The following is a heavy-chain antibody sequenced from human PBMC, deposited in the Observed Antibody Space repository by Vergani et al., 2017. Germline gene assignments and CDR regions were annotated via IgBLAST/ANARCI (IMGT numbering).Heavy chain of an antibody. CDR2: IIPIFGTA. CDR3: ARGPDYYGSGSYLNYYYYGMDV. D-gene: IGHD3-10*01. CDR1: GFTFSSYA. J-gene: IGHJ6*02. V-gene: IGHV1-69*06. Sequence: VQLVESGGGLVKPGGSLRLSCAASGFTFSSYAISWVRQAPGQGLEWMGGIIPIFGTANYAQKFQGRVTMTRDTSISTAYMELSRLRSDDTAVYYCARGPDYYGSGSYLNYYYYGMDVWGQGTTVTVSS.